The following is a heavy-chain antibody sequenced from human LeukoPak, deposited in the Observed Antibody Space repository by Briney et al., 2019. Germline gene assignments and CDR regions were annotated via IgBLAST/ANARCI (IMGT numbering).Heavy chain of an antibody. J-gene: IGHJ4*02. CDR3: ARDRGYSNFDY. CDR1: GFGFSNYW. D-gene: IGHD4-11*01. Sequence: GGSLRLSCAASGFGFSNYWMSWVRQAPGKGLEWVANMNADGSEKNYFVSVKGRFTISRDNAQDSLYLQMNSLRAEDTAVYYCARDRGYSNFDYWGQGTLLTVSS. V-gene: IGHV3-7*01. CDR2: MNADGSEK.